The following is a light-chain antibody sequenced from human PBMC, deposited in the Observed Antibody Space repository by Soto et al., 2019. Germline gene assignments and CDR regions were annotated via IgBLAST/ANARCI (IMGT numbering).Light chain of an antibody. J-gene: IGLJ3*02. CDR2: GNT. CDR3: QSYDSSLSGWV. Sequence: QSVLTQPPSVSGAPGHRVTISCTGSTSNIGAGHDVHWYQQLPGTAPQLLIYGNTNRPSGVPDRYSCSKSGTSASLAITGLEAEEEADYYWQSYDSSLSGWVFGGGTKLTVL. CDR1: TSNIGAGHD. V-gene: IGLV1-40*01.